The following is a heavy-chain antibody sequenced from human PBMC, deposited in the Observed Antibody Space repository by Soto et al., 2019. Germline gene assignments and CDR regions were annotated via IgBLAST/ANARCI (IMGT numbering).Heavy chain of an antibody. CDR2: IIDSGGST. V-gene: IGHV3-23*01. CDR1: GFTVSSNY. CDR3: AKGRSYYYYYGVDV. J-gene: IGHJ6*02. Sequence: GGSLRLSCAASGFTVSSNYMSWVRQAPGKGLEWVSDIIDSGGSTYYADSVKGRFTISRDNSKSTLYLQMNSLRAEDTALYYCAKGRSYYYYYGVDVSGQGTTVTVSS.